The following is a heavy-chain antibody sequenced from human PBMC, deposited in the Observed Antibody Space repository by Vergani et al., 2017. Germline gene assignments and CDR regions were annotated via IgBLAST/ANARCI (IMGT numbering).Heavy chain of an antibody. D-gene: IGHD3-16*01. CDR3: ARWTLGGGTGVLDAFDI. J-gene: IGHJ3*02. V-gene: IGHV3-23*01. CDR1: GFTFSSYA. CDR2: ISGSGGST. Sequence: GFTFSSYAMSWVRQAPGKGLEWVSAISGSGGSTYYADSVKGRFTISRDNAKNSLYLQMNSLRAEDTAVYYCARWTLGGGTGVLDAFDIWGQGTMVTVSS.